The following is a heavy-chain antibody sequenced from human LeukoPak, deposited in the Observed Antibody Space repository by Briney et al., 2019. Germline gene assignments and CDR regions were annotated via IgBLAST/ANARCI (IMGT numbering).Heavy chain of an antibody. CDR1: GGSISSGSYY. Sequence: SETLSLTCTVSGGSISSGSYYWSWIRQPAGKGLEWIGRIYSSGSTNYNPSLKSRVTISADTSNNQFSLKLSSVTAADTAVYYRARVGDSGWPYYYYMDVWGKGTTVTVSS. CDR3: ARVGDSGWPYYYYMDV. D-gene: IGHD6-19*01. J-gene: IGHJ6*03. V-gene: IGHV4-61*02. CDR2: IYSSGST.